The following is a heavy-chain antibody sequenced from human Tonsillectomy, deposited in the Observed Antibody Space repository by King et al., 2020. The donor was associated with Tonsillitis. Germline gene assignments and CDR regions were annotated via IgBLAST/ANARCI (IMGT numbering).Heavy chain of an antibody. CDR1: GFTFSNAW. J-gene: IGHJ5*02. V-gene: IGHV3-15*01. D-gene: IGHD3/OR15-3a*01. CDR3: AAGVWTSRFDP. CDR2: IKSKTDGGTT. Sequence: VQLVESGGGLVKPGGSLRLSCAASGFTFSNAWMSWVRQTPGKGLEWVGRIKSKTDGGTTDYAAPVKGRFTISRDDSKSTLYLQMNSLTTEDTAVYYCAAGVWTSRFDPWGQGTLVTVSS.